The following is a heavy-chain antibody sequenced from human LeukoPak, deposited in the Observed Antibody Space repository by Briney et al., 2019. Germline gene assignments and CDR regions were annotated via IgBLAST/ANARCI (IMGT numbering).Heavy chain of an antibody. CDR2: MYSGGSI. J-gene: IGHJ4*02. V-gene: IGHV3-53*01. D-gene: IGHD2-2*01. CDR1: GFTAITND. CDR3: ARGLGYCTSTTCLLPFDY. Sequence: GGSLRLSCAASGFTAITNDMTWVRQAPGKGLECVSVMYSGGSIYYADSVKGRFTVSRDNSKNTLYLQMNSLRAEDTAMYYCARGLGYCTSTTCLLPFDYWGQGTLVTVSS.